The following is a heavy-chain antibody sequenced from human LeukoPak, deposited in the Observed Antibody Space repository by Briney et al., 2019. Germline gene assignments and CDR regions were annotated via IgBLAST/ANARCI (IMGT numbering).Heavy chain of an antibody. D-gene: IGHD5-12*01. CDR1: GGSISSYY. J-gene: IGHJ3*02. CDR2: IYYSGST. Sequence: SETLSLTCTVSGGSISSYYWGWIRQPPGKGLEWIGSIYYSGSTYYNPSLKSRVTISVDTSKNQFSLKLSSVTAADTAVYYCARVEWLRWSDAFDIWGQGTMVTVSS. V-gene: IGHV4-39*07. CDR3: ARVEWLRWSDAFDI.